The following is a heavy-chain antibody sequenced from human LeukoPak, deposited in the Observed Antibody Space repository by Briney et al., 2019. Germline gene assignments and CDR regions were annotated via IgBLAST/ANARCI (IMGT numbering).Heavy chain of an antibody. CDR1: GFTFSSSW. CDR2: IKQDGSEK. V-gene: IGHV3-7*04. Sequence: GGSLTLSCAASGFTFSSSWMTWVRQAPGKGLEWVANIKQDGSEKYYVDSVKGRFTISRDNAKDSLYLQMNSLRAEDTAAYYCARNYGGNSDHWGQGTRVIVSS. D-gene: IGHD4-23*01. CDR3: ARNYGGNSDH. J-gene: IGHJ4*02.